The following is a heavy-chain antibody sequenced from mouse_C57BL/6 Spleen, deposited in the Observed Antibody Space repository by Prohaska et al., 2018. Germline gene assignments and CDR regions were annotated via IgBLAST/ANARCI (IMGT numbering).Heavy chain of an antibody. V-gene: IGHV1-82*01. J-gene: IGHJ3*01. CDR2: IYPGDGDT. CDR1: GYAFSSSW. D-gene: IGHD2-4*01. CDR3: ASRGDDYDDGPSWFAY. Sequence: QVQLQQSGPELVKPGASVKISCKASGYAFSSSWMNWVKQRHGKGLEWIGRIYPGDGDTNYNGKFKGKATLTADKSSSTAYMQLSSLTSEDSAVYFCASRGDDYDDGPSWFAYWGQGTLVTVSA.